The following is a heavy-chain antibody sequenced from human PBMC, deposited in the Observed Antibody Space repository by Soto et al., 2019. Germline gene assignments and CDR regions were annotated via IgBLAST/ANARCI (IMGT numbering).Heavy chain of an antibody. CDR1: GFTFSSYS. CDR3: ARGEASFEIAFDY. CDR2: ISSSSSYI. Sequence: PGGSLRLSCAASGFTFSSYSMNWVRQAPGKGLEWVSSISSSSSYIYYADSVKGRFTISRDNAKNSLYLQMNSLRAEDTAVYYCARGEASFEIAFDYWGQGTLVTVSS. V-gene: IGHV3-21*01. D-gene: IGHD3-9*01. J-gene: IGHJ4*02.